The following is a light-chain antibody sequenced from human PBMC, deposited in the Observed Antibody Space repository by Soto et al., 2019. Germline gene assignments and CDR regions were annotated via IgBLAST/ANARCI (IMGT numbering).Light chain of an antibody. CDR2: DAS. CDR1: LSVSSY. V-gene: IGKV3-11*01. CDR3: QQRANWLT. J-gene: IGKJ4*01. Sequence: EIVLTQSPATLSLSPGERATLSCRASLSVSSYLAWYQQKPGRAPRLLIYDASNRATGIPARFSGSGSGTDFTLTISSLEPEDFAVYFCQQRANWLTFGGGTKVEIK.